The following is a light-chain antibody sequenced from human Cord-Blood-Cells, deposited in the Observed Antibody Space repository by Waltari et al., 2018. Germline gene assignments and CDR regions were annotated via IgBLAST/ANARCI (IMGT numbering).Light chain of an antibody. Sequence: EIVLTQSPATLSLSPGERATLSCRASQSVSSYLAWYQQKPGQAPRLLIYDASNRATCIPARFSGSGSGTDFTLTISSLEPEDFAVYYCQQRSNSFTFGPGTKVDIK. V-gene: IGKV3-11*01. CDR2: DAS. CDR3: QQRSNSFT. CDR1: QSVSSY. J-gene: IGKJ3*01.